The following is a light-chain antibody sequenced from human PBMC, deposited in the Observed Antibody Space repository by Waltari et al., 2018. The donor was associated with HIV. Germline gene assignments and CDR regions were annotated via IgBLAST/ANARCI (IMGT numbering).Light chain of an antibody. J-gene: IGLJ1*01. V-gene: IGLV1-47*01. CDR3: TGWDASLSEYV. CDR1: YPNIGSDN. Sequence: QSVLPQPPSASGTPGQRATISCSGSYPNIGSDNVYWYQHRPGTAPKLLLYKNIRRPSGFPDRFSGSKSGASAYLAISGLRSEDEADYYCTGWDASLSEYVFGPGTRVTV. CDR2: KNI.